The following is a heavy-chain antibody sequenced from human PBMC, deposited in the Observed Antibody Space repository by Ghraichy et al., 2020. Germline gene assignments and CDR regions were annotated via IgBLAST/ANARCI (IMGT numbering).Heavy chain of an antibody. Sequence: GGSLRLSCAASGFTFSSYGMHWVRQAPGKGLEWVGVIWDDGSNNYYADSVSGRFTISRDNSKNTLYLQMNSLRAEDTAVYYCARQVVGSRVNYFDYWGPGTLVTVSS. CDR2: IWDDGSNN. D-gene: IGHD1-26*01. CDR1: GFTFSSYG. V-gene: IGHV3-33*01. CDR3: ARQVVGSRVNYFDY. J-gene: IGHJ4*02.